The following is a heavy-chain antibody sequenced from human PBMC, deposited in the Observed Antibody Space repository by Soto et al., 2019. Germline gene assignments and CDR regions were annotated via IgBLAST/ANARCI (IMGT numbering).Heavy chain of an antibody. V-gene: IGHV4-34*01. CDR2: INHSGST. J-gene: IGHJ6*03. Sequence: QVQLQQWGAGLLKPSETLSLTCAVYGGSFSGYYWSWIRQPPGKGLEWIGEINHSGSTNYNPSLKSRVTISVDTSKNQFSLKLSSVTAAGTAVYYCARGRRQLVRRYYYYYYMDVWGKGTTVTVSS. CDR3: ARGRRQLVRRYYYYYYMDV. CDR1: GGSFSGYY. D-gene: IGHD6-6*01.